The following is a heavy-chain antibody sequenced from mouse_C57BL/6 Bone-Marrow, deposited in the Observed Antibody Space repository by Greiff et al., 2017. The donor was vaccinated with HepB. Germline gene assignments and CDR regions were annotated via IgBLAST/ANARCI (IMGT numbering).Heavy chain of an antibody. CDR1: GYTFTSYW. V-gene: IGHV1-7*01. D-gene: IGHD1-1*01. Sequence: VQLQQSGAELAKPGASVKLSCKASGYTFTSYWMHWVNQRPGQGLEWIGYINPSSGYTKYNQKFKDKATLTADKSSSTAYMQLSSLTYEDSAVYYCASDYYGSPPFAYWGQGTLVTVSA. CDR2: INPSSGYT. J-gene: IGHJ3*01. CDR3: ASDYYGSPPFAY.